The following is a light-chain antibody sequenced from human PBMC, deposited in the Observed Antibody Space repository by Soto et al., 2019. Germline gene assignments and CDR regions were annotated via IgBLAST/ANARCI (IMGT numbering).Light chain of an antibody. CDR1: QSISSW. CDR3: QQYNSYSWT. CDR2: KAY. Sequence: DIQMTQSPSTLSASVGDRVTITCRASQSISSWLAWYQPKPGKAPKLLIYKAYSLESGVPSRFSGSGSGTEFTLTISSLQSDDFATYYCQQYNSYSWTFGQGPKVEIK. J-gene: IGKJ1*01. V-gene: IGKV1-5*03.